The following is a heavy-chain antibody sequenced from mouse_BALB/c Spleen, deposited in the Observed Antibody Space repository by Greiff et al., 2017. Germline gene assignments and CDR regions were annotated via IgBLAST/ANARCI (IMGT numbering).Heavy chain of an antibody. CDR2: INPSNGRT. V-gene: IGHV1S81*02. CDR1: GYTFTSYW. CDR3: AGRGYFDV. J-gene: IGHJ1*01. Sequence: QVQLKQPGAELVKPGASVKLSCKASGYTFTSYWMHWVKQRPGQGLEWIGEINPSNGRTNYNEKFKSKATLTVDKSSSTAYMQLSSLTSEDSAVYYCAGRGYFDVWGAGTTVTVSS.